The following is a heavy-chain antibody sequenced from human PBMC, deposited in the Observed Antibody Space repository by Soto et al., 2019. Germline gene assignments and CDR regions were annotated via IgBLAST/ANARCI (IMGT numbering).Heavy chain of an antibody. V-gene: IGHV1-18*01. Sequence: QVHLVQSGGEVKKPGASVKVSCTASGYTLKNYGIGWVRQAPGLGPEWVGWIKVDNGDTKYAEKLQGRVTLTTDTYTSTAYMELRNLRSDDTAFYYCARSRYYFDYWGQGTLVTVSS. CDR2: IKVDNGDT. CDR1: GYTLKNYG. J-gene: IGHJ4*02. CDR3: ARSRYYFDY.